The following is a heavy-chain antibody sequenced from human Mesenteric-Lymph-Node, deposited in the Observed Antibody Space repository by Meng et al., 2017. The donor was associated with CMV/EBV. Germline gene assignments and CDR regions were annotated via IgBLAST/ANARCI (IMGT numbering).Heavy chain of an antibody. Sequence: GESLKISCAASGLTFSDYGIHWVRQAPGKGLEWVTFIPHDGSNKFYADSVKGRFTISRDNSKNTVYLQMNNLRVEDTAVYYCAKDGSRVTAAGTYFHYWGQGTLVTVSS. D-gene: IGHD6-13*01. CDR2: IPHDGSNK. CDR1: GLTFSDYG. J-gene: IGHJ4*02. CDR3: AKDGSRVTAAGTYFHY. V-gene: IGHV3-30*02.